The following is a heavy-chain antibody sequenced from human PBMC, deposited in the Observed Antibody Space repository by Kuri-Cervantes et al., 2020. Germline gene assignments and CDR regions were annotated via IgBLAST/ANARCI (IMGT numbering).Heavy chain of an antibody. J-gene: IGHJ4*02. CDR1: GYTFTAYY. CDR2: IIPIFGTA. V-gene: IGHV1-69*13. Sequence: SVKVSCKASGYTFTAYYMHWVRQAPGQGLEWMGGIIPIFGTANYAQKFQGRVTITADESTSTVYMELSSLRSEDTAVYYCARGFNSRGLPAGYFDYWGQGTLVTVSS. D-gene: IGHD6-25*01. CDR3: ARGFNSRGLPAGYFDY.